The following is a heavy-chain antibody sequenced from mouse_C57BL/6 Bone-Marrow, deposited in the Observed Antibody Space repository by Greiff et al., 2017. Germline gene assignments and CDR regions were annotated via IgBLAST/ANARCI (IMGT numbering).Heavy chain of an antibody. D-gene: IGHD1-1*01. CDR2: ISDGGSYT. Sequence: EVKVVESGGGLVKPGGSLKLSCAASGFTFSSYAMSWVRQTPEKRLEWVATISDGGSYTYYPDNVKGRFTISRDNATNNLYLQMSHLKSEDTAMYYCARDFTTVVDWYFDVWGTGTTVTVSS. V-gene: IGHV5-4*01. CDR1: GFTFSSYA. CDR3: ARDFTTVVDWYFDV. J-gene: IGHJ1*03.